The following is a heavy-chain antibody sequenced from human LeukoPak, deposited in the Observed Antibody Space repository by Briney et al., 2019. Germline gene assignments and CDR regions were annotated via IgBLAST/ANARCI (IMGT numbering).Heavy chain of an antibody. D-gene: IGHD2-8*02. Sequence: PSETLSLTCTVSGGSISSYYWSWIRQPAGKGLEWIGRIYTSGSTNYNPSLKSRVTMSVDTSKNQFSLKLSSVTAADTAVYYCARERTGWDPTSNYYYYMDVWGKGTTVTVSS. V-gene: IGHV4-4*07. CDR2: IYTSGST. CDR1: GGSISSYY. CDR3: ARERTGWDPTSNYYYYMDV. J-gene: IGHJ6*03.